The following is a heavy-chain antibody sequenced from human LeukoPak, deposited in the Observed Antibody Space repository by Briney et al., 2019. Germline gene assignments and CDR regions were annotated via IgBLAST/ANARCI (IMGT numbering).Heavy chain of an antibody. CDR3: ATTYNYDSSGYYTYYFFDY. D-gene: IGHD3-22*01. CDR2: ISGSGGST. V-gene: IGHV3-23*01. CDR1: GFTFRSYA. J-gene: IGHJ4*02. Sequence: AGGSLRLACAASGFTFRSYAMSWVRQARGKGLEWVSAISGSGGSTYYADSVKGRFDNSRDNCKNTLYLQMNSLRAEDTAVYYCATTYNYDSSGYYTYYFFDYWGQGTLVTVSS.